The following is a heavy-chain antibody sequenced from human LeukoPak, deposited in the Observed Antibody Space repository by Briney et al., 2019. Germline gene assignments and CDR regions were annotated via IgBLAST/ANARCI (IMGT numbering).Heavy chain of an antibody. D-gene: IGHD2-2*02. CDR1: GFTFSSYE. V-gene: IGHV3-48*03. CDR2: ISSSGSTI. J-gene: IGHJ6*02. CDR3: ARDKVPAAISGYYYYGMDV. Sequence: GGSLRLSCAASGFTFSSYEMNWVRQAPGKGLEWVSYISSSGSTIYYADSVKGRFTISRDNAKISLYLQMNSLRAEDTAVYYCARDKVPAAISGYYYYGMDVWGQGTTVTVSS.